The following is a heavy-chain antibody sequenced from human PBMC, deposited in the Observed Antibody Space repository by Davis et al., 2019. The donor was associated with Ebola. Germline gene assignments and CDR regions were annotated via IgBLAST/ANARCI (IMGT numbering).Heavy chain of an antibody. Sequence: PSETLSLTCSVSGGSISSYFWAWIRQPPGKGLESIGYIYYSGSATYNPSLKSRVTISVDTSQNQFSLKLTSVTAADTAVYYCAREGIAAAGHDYWGQGTLVTVSS. D-gene: IGHD6-13*01. CDR1: GGSISSYF. V-gene: IGHV4-59*12. J-gene: IGHJ4*02. CDR2: IYYSGSA. CDR3: AREGIAAAGHDY.